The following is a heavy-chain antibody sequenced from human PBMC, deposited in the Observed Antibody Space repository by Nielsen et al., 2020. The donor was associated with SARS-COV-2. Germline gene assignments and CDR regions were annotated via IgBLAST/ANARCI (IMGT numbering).Heavy chain of an antibody. Sequence: SETLSLTCTVSGGSVSSGSYYWSRIRQPPGKGLERIGYIYYSGSTNNNPSLKSRVTISVDTSKNQFSLKLSSVTAADTAVYYWARDGGDTAMGDWGQGTLVTVSS. D-gene: IGHD5-18*01. CDR1: GGSVSSGSYY. CDR2: IYYSGST. V-gene: IGHV4-61*01. J-gene: IGHJ4*02. CDR3: ARDGGDTAMGD.